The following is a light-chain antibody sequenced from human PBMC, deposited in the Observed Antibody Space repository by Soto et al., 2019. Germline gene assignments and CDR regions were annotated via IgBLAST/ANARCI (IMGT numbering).Light chain of an antibody. CDR3: QQYNNWPLALT. J-gene: IGKJ4*01. CDR2: GAS. V-gene: IGKV3-15*01. Sequence: EIVMTQSPATLSVSPGERATLPCRASQSVSSNLAWYQQKPGQAPRLLIYGASTRATGIPARFSGSGSGTEFTLTISSLQSEDFAVYYCQQYNNWPLALTFGGGTKVDIK. CDR1: QSVSSN.